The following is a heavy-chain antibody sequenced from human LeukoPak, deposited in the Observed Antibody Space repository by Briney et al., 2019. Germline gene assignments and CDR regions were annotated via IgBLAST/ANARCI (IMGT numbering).Heavy chain of an antibody. CDR1: GYTFTDYY. CDR2: VDPEDGET. J-gene: IGHJ4*02. CDR3: ATLAVAGGQYYFDY. Sequence: ATVKISCKVSGYTFTDYYMHWVQQAPGKGLKWMGLVDPEDGETIYAEKFQGRVTITADTSTDTAYMELSSLRSEDTAVYYCATLAVAGGQYYFDYWGQGTLVTVSS. V-gene: IGHV1-69-2*01. D-gene: IGHD6-19*01.